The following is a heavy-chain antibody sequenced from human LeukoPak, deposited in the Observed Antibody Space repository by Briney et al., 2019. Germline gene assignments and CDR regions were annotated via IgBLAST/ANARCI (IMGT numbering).Heavy chain of an antibody. D-gene: IGHD5-24*01. J-gene: IGHJ4*02. CDR2: IDHSGTT. Sequence: SETLSLTCTVSGGSISSYYWNWIRQPPGKGLEWIGEIDHSGTTNYNPSLKSRVTISVDTSKNQFSLKLSSVTAADTAVYYCARRRWVDYWGQGTLVTVSS. V-gene: IGHV4-34*01. CDR3: ARRRWVDY. CDR1: GGSISSYY.